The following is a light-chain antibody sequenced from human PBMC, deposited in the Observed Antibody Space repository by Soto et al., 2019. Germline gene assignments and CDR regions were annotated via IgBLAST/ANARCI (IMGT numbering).Light chain of an antibody. Sequence: QSVLTQPPSASETPGQRVTISCSGSSSNIGSNTVNWYQQLPGTAPKLLIYSNNPRPSGVPDRFSGSTSGTSASLAISGLQSEDEAEDYCAAWDDSLNGPVLGGGTQLTVL. CDR2: SNN. CDR1: SSNIGSNT. CDR3: AAWDDSLNGPV. V-gene: IGLV1-44*01. J-gene: IGLJ2*01.